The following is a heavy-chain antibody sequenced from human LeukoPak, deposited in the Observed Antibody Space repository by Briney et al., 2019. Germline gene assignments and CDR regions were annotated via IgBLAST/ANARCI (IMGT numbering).Heavy chain of an antibody. CDR3: ARGYYYDSSGYYLGY. D-gene: IGHD3-22*01. CDR2: INHSGST. Sequence: SETLSLTCGVSGYSISSGYYWTWIRQPPGKGLEWIGEINHSGSTNYNPSLKSRVTIFVDTSKSQFSLKLNSVTAADTAVYYCARGYYYDSSGYYLGYWGQGNLVTVSS. J-gene: IGHJ4*02. CDR1: GYSISSGYY. V-gene: IGHV4-34*01.